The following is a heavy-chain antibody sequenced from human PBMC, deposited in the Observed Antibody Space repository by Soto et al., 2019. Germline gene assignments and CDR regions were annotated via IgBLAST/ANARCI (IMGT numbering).Heavy chain of an antibody. CDR1: GAFISRTSHY. Sequence: PSETLSLTCTVSGAFISRTSHYWGWIRQPPGKGLEWIGSIDYSGTTYYSPSLKSRVIISVDTSKNQFSLRLSSVTAADTASYYCARHSAMFEWGQGTPVT. V-gene: IGHV4-39*01. J-gene: IGHJ4*02. CDR3: ARHSAMFE. D-gene: IGHD3-10*02. CDR2: IDYSGTT.